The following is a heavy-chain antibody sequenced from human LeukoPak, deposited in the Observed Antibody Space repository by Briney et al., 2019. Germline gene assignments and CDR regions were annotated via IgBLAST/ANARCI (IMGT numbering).Heavy chain of an antibody. Sequence: ASVKASCKASGYTFTGYYMHWVRHGPGQGLEWMGRINPNSGGTNYAQKFQGRVTMTRDTSISTAYMELSRLRSDDTAVYYCARERYDFWSGYALGDYWGQGTLVTVSS. V-gene: IGHV1-2*06. D-gene: IGHD3-3*01. CDR3: ARERYDFWSGYALGDY. CDR1: GYTFTGYY. J-gene: IGHJ4*02. CDR2: INPNSGGT.